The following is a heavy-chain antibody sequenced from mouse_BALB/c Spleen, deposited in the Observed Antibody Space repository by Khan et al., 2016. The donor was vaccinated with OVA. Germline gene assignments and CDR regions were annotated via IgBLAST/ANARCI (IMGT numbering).Heavy chain of an antibody. V-gene: IGHV1S132*01. CDR2: IFPGTGTT. Sequence: QVQLQQSGAELVKPGASVKLSCKTSGYTFTSYWIQWVKQRPGQGLGWIGQIFPGTGTTYSNENFKATATLTVATSSSTAYMQLSSLTSEDSAVYFCARGYFGNYEFAYWGQGTLVTVSA. J-gene: IGHJ3*01. CDR3: ARGYFGNYEFAY. CDR1: GYTFTSYW. D-gene: IGHD2-1*01.